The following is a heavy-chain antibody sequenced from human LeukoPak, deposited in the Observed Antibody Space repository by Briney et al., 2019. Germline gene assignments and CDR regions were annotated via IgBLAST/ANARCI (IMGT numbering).Heavy chain of an antibody. CDR1: GGSISRSNYY. Sequence: SETLSLTCTVSGGSISRSNYYWGWIRQPPGKELEWIGEIYHSGSTNYNPSLKSRVTISVDKSKNQFSLKLSSVTAADTAVYYCARAYSSSPETAYYFDYWGQGTLVTVSS. D-gene: IGHD6-6*01. V-gene: IGHV4-39*07. CDR3: ARAYSSSPETAYYFDY. J-gene: IGHJ4*02. CDR2: IYHSGST.